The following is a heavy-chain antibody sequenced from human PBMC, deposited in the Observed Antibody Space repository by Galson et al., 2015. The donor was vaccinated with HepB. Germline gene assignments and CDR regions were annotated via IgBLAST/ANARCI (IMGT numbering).Heavy chain of an antibody. D-gene: IGHD6-13*01. CDR2: IYYSGST. J-gene: IGHJ4*02. CDR1: GGSISSYY. CDR3: ARLVSSSWSYYFDY. V-gene: IGHV4-59*08. Sequence: ETLSLTCTVSGGSISSYYWSWIRQPPGKGLEWIGYIYYSGSTNYNPSLKSRVTMSVDTSKNQFSLKLSSVTAADTAVYYCARLVSSSWSYYFDYWGQGTLVTVSS.